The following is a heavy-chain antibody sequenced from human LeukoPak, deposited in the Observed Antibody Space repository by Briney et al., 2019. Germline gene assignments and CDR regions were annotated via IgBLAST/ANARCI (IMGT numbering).Heavy chain of an antibody. J-gene: IGHJ4*02. V-gene: IGHV4-39*01. Sequence: KTSETLSLTCTVSGGSISSSSYYWGWIRQPPGKGLEWIGSIYYSGSTYYNPSLKSRVTISVDTPKNQFSLKLSSVTAADTAVYYCARLRARGDWLVLRRYYFDYWGQGTLVTVSS. CDR3: ARLRARGDWLVLRRYYFDY. D-gene: IGHD6-19*01. CDR2: IYYSGST. CDR1: GGSISSSSYY.